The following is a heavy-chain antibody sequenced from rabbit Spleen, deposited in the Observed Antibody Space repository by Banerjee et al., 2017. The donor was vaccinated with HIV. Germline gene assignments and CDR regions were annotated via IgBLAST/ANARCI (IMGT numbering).Heavy chain of an antibody. CDR3: ARDTSSSFSSYGMDL. J-gene: IGHJ6*01. D-gene: IGHD1-1*01. CDR2: IDSGSSGFT. Sequence: QSLEESGRDLVKPGASLTLTCTASGVSFSISSYMCWVRQAPGKGLEWIACIDSGSSGFTYYATWANGRFTISSDNAQNTVDLQMHSLTAADTATYFCARDTSSSFSSYGMDLWGPGTLVTVS. CDR1: GVSFSISSY. V-gene: IGHV1S40*01.